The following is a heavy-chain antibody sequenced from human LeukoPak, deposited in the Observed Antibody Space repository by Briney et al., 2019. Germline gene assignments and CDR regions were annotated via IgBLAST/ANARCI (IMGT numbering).Heavy chain of an antibody. J-gene: IGHJ4*02. D-gene: IGHD1-26*01. CDR2: IYYSGST. CDR3: ARSAKRIVGATNSIDY. CDR1: GGSISSYY. Sequence: PSETLSLTCTVSGGSISSYYWSWIRQPPGKGLEWVGYIYYSGSTNYDPSLKSRVTISVDTSKNQFSLKLSSVTAADTAVYYCARSAKRIVGATNSIDYWGQGTLVTVSS. V-gene: IGHV4-59*01.